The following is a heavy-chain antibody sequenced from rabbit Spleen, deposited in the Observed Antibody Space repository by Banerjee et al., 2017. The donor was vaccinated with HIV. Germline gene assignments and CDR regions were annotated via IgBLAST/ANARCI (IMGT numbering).Heavy chain of an antibody. CDR2: IRGANSGDI. CDR3: ARDLTGVIGWNFGW. V-gene: IGHV1S45*01. D-gene: IGHD4-1*01. CDR1: GFSFSNSYW. Sequence: QEQLEESGGDLVKPEGSLTLTCTVSGFSFSNSYWICWVRQPPGKRPEWIGCIRGANSGDIWYANWATGRFTISKTSPTTVTLQMTSLTVADTATYFCARDLTGVIGWNFGWWGPGTLVTVS. J-gene: IGHJ6*01.